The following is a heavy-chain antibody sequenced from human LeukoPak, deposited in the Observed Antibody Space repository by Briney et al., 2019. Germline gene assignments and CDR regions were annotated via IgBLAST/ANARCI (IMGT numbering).Heavy chain of an antibody. J-gene: IGHJ4*02. V-gene: IGHV3-7*01. Sequence: PGGSLRLSCAASGFTFSSYWMSWVRQAPGKGLEGVANIKQGGSEKYYVESVKGRFTISRDNAKNSLYLQMNSLRAEDTAVYYCARSQVWFGESEGYFDYWGQGTLVTVSS. CDR1: GFTFSSYW. D-gene: IGHD3-10*01. CDR2: IKQGGSEK. CDR3: ARSQVWFGESEGYFDY.